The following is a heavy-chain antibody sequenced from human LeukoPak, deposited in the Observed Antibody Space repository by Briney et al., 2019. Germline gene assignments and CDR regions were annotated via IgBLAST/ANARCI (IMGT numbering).Heavy chain of an antibody. CDR3: ARDNGDYGNWFDP. D-gene: IGHD4-17*01. V-gene: IGHV4-59*12. J-gene: IGHJ5*02. CDR1: GGSISSYY. CDR2: IYYSGST. Sequence: PSETLSLTCTVSGGSISSYYWSWIRQPPGKGLEWIGYIYYSGSTNYNPSLKSRVTISVDTSKNQFSLKLSSVTAADTAVYYCARDNGDYGNWFDPWGQGTLVTVSS.